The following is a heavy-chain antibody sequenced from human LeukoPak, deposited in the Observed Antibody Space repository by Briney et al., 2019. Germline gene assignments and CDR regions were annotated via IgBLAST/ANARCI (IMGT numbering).Heavy chain of an antibody. D-gene: IGHD6-19*01. CDR2: IIPIFGTA. CDR1: GGTFSSYA. CDR3: ARGLAVANRFDY. V-gene: IGHV1-69*05. Sequence: SVKVSCKASGGTFSSYAISWVRQACGQGLEWMGGIIPIFGTANYAQKFQGRVTITTDESTSTAYMELSSLRSEDTAVYYCARGLAVANRFDYWGQGTLVTVSS. J-gene: IGHJ4*02.